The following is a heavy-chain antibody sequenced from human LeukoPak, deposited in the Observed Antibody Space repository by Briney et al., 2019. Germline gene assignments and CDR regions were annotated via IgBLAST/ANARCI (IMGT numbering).Heavy chain of an antibody. CDR3: ATVPPITMVRGVTYYFDY. V-gene: IGHV1-46*01. Sequence: ASVKVSCKASGYTFTSYYMHWVRQAPGQGLEWMGIINPSGGSTSYAQKFQGRVTMTRDTSTSTVYMELSSLRSEDTAVYYCATVPPITMVRGVTYYFDYWGQGTLVTVSS. J-gene: IGHJ4*02. D-gene: IGHD3-10*01. CDR1: GYTFTSYY. CDR2: INPSGGST.